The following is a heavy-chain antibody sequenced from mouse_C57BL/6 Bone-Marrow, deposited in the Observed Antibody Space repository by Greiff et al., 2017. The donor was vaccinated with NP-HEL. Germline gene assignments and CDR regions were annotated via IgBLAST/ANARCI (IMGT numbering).Heavy chain of an antibody. CDR1: GFSLTSYG. Sequence: VKLVESGPGLVAPSQCLSISCTVSGFSLTSYGVDWVRQPPGKGLEWLGVIWGGGGTTYYSALMSRLSIRKDNSKSQVFLKMNSLQTDDTAMYYCAKHYDGSFDVWGTGTTVTVSS. J-gene: IGHJ1*03. D-gene: IGHD2-3*01. CDR3: AKHYDGSFDV. CDR2: IWGGGGT. V-gene: IGHV2-9*01.